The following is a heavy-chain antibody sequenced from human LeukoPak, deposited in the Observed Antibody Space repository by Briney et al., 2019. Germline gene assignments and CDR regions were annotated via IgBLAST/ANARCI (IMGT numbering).Heavy chain of an antibody. J-gene: IGHJ5*02. CDR1: GYTFTSYD. D-gene: IGHD2-2*01. V-gene: IGHV1-8*03. CDR3: ARGQDIVVVPAARLDYNWFDP. CDR2: MNPNSGNT. Sequence: ASVKVSCKASGYTFTSYDINWVRRATGQGLEWMGWMNPNSGNTGYAQKFQGRVTITRNTSISTAYMELSSLRSEDTAVYYCARGQDIVVVPAARLDYNWFDPWGQGTLVTVSS.